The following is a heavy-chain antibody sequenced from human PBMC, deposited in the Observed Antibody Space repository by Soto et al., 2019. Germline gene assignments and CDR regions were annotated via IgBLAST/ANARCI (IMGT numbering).Heavy chain of an antibody. J-gene: IGHJ4*02. V-gene: IGHV1-69*13. CDR3: ASGGSGSYHY. CDR2: IIPIFGTA. CDR1: GGTFSSYA. D-gene: IGHD3-10*01. Sequence: GASVKVSCKTSGGTFSSYAISWVRQAPGQGLEWMGGIIPIFGTANYAQKFQGRVTITADESTSTAYMELSSLRSEDTAVYYCASGGSGSYHYWGQGTLVTVSS.